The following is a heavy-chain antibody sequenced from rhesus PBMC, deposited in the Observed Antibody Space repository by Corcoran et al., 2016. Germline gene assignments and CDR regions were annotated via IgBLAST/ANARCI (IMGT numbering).Heavy chain of an antibody. D-gene: IGHD6-31*01. CDR2: LSDIGAP. V-gene: IGHV4-76*01. CDR1: GGSVCGGDNL. J-gene: IGHJ4*01. CDR3: VMESGVDNGWGFDY. Sequence: QVQLQESGPGLVKPSETLSLTCSVSGGSVCGGDNLNWLRQSPGQGLAWIGYLSDIGAPYYNASLKNLVTISKDMSKNQFSLRLTSVTAADTALYHCVMESGVDNGWGFDYWGQGVLVTVTS.